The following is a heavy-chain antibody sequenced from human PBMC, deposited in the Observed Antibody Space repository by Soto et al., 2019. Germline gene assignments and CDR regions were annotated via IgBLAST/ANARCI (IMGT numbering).Heavy chain of an antibody. Sequence: GGSLRLSCAASGFTFSSYAMHWVRQAPGKGLEWVAVISYDGSNKYYADSVKGRFTISRDNSKNTLYLQMNSLRAEDTAVYYCARVDYCGGDCYSFMDVWGQGTTVTVSS. V-gene: IGHV3-30-3*01. CDR3: ARVDYCGGDCYSFMDV. CDR2: ISYDGSNK. D-gene: IGHD2-21*02. J-gene: IGHJ6*02. CDR1: GFTFSSYA.